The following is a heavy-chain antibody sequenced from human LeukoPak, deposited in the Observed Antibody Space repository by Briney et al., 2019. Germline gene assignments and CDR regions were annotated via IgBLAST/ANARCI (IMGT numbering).Heavy chain of an antibody. CDR1: GFTFSSYS. V-gene: IGHV3-21*04. J-gene: IGHJ3*02. CDR2: ISSSSSYI. D-gene: IGHD3-9*01. Sequence: GGSLRLSCAASGFTFSSYSMNWVRQAPGKGLEWVSSISSSSSYIYYADSVKGRFTISRDNAKNSLYLQMNSLRAEDTALYYCAKDMTPYYDILTGYYRDAFDIWGQGTMVTVSS. CDR3: AKDMTPYYDILTGYYRDAFDI.